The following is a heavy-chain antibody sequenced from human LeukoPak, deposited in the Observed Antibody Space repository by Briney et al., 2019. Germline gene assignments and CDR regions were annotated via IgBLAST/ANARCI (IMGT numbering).Heavy chain of an antibody. J-gene: IGHJ5*02. CDR2: IYDSGST. CDR1: GGSISSYY. V-gene: IGHV4-59*08. Sequence: SETLSLTCTVSGGSISSYYWSWIRQPPGKGLEWIGYIYDSGSTNYNPSLKSRVTISVDTSKNHFSLKLSSVTAADTAVYYCARHPRGYGTFDHWGQGTLVTVSS. D-gene: IGHD5-18*01. CDR3: ARHPRGYGTFDH.